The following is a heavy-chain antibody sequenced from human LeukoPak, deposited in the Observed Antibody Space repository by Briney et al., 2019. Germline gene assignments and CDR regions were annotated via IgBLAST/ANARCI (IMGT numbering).Heavy chain of an antibody. CDR1: GYTFTGSF. J-gene: IGHJ4*02. CDR3: ARADPVGY. V-gene: IGHV1-2*02. CDR2: VNCNTGGT. Sequence: GASVNVSCKASGYTFTGSFMHWVRQAPGQGLEWMGWVNCNTGGTKFAQKFQGRVTMTRDTSISTAYMELSRLRSDDTAVYYCARADPVGYWGQGTQVTVSS.